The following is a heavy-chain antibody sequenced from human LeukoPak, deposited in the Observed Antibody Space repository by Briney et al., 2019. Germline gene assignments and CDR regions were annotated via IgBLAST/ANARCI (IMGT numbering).Heavy chain of an antibody. V-gene: IGHV3-7*03. CDR1: GFTFNTDW. Sequence: GGSLTLSCAASGFTFNTDWISWVRQAPGKGLEWVANIREDGSEIYYVDSVKGRFSISRDNAKNSLYLQMNSLRAEDTAVYYCARGVYYFDYWGQGTLVTVSS. J-gene: IGHJ4*02. CDR3: ARGVYYFDY. D-gene: IGHD2/OR15-2a*01. CDR2: IREDGSEI.